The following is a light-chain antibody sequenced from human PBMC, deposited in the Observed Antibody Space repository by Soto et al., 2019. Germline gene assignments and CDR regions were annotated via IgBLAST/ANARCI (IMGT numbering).Light chain of an antibody. CDR2: WAS. V-gene: IGKV4-1*01. J-gene: IGKJ1*01. Sequence: DIVMTQSPDSLAVSLGERATINCKSSQSVLCRSNNKNYLAWYQHKPGQPPKLLIYWASTRESGVPDRFSGSGSGTDFTLTISSLQAEDVAVYYCQQYYSTPWTFGQGTKVEIK. CDR3: QQYYSTPWT. CDR1: QSVLCRSNNKNY.